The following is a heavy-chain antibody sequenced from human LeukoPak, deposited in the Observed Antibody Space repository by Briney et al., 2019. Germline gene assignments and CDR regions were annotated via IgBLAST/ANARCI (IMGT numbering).Heavy chain of an antibody. CDR3: ARHRRYYDILTGYYAGPLDI. CDR1: AGSITSSSYY. CDR2: MSYTGGT. V-gene: IGHV4-39*01. D-gene: IGHD3-9*01. Sequence: SETLSLTCTVSAGSITSSSYYWGWIRQPPGKGLEWIGCMSYTGGTYYNPSLKSRLTISLHTSKKQFSLRLNSVTAADTAVYYCARHRRYYDILTGYYAGPLDIWGQGTKVTVSS. J-gene: IGHJ3*02.